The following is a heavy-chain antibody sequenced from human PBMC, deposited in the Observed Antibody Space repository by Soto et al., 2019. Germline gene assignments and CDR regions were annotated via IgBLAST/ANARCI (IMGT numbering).Heavy chain of an antibody. D-gene: IGHD4-17*01. V-gene: IGHV1-18*01. CDR3: ARDMTTVTPVGYYYYGMDV. CDR1: GYTFTSYG. CDR2: ISAYDGNT. J-gene: IGHJ6*02. Sequence: ASVKVSCKASGYTFTSYGISWVRQAPGQGLEWMGWISAYDGNTNYAQKLQGRVTMTTDTSTSTAYMKLSSVTAADTAVYYCARDMTTVTPVGYYYYGMDVWGQGTTVTVSS.